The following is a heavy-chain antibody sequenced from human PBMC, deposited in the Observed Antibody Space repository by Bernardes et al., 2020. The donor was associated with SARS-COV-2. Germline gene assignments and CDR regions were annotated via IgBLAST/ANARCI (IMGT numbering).Heavy chain of an antibody. Sequence: VGSLRLSCAASGFRFKNYAMAWVRQAPGKGLEWLSSISDASDNIYYGDSVTDRFTISRDNSKNTLYLQMNNLRAEDTAIYYCAKDLFPSGPDAFDGCGQGTHVTVSA. CDR3: AKDLFPSGPDAFDG. J-gene: IGHJ3*01. CDR2: ISDASDNI. CDR1: GFRFKNYA. V-gene: IGHV3-23*01. D-gene: IGHD3-3*01.